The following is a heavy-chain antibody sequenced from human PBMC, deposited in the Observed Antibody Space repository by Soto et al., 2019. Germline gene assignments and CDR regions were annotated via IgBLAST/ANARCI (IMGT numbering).Heavy chain of an antibody. V-gene: IGHV3-30*18. CDR2: ISYDGDNK. J-gene: IGHJ6*02. CDR1: GFTFSNYG. Sequence: PGGSLRLSCAASGFTFSNYGMHWVRQAPGKGLEWVATISYDGDNKYYADSVKGRFTISRDNSKNTLSLQMNSLRPEDTAMYYCAKDIALVRGVIIDLDVWGQGTTVTVSS. CDR3: AKDIALVRGVIIDLDV. D-gene: IGHD3-10*01.